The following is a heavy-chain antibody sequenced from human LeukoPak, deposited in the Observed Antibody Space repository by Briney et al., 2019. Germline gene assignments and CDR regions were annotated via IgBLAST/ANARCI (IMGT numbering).Heavy chain of an antibody. V-gene: IGHV4-59*01. CDR1: GGSFSGYY. CDR3: ARGRNFIP. J-gene: IGHJ5*02. D-gene: IGHD1-1*01. Sequence: SETLSLTCAVYGGSFSGYYWSWIRQPPGKGLEWIGYIYYSGSTNYNPSLKSRVTISVDTSKNQFSLKLSSVTAADTAVYYCARGRNFIPWGQGTLVTVSS. CDR2: IYYSGST.